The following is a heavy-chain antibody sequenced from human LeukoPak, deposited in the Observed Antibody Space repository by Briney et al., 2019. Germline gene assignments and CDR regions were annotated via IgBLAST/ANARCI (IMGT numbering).Heavy chain of an antibody. V-gene: IGHV3-15*01. D-gene: IGHD1-7*01. Sequence: SGGSLRLSCAASGFSFINAWMSWVRQAPGKGLECVGRLRSRSDGGTADYSAPVNGRFTISRDDSKDTLYLQMNSLTTEDTAVYFCTTGGGTMDYWGQGTLVTVSS. CDR1: GFSFINAW. CDR2: LRSRSDGGTA. J-gene: IGHJ4*02. CDR3: TTGGGTMDY.